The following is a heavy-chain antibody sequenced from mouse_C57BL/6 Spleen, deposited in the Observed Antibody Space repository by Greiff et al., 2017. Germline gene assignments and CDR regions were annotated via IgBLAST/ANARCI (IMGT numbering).Heavy chain of an antibody. CDR3: ARQDGYDFDY. V-gene: IGHV5-17*01. CDR1: GFTFSDYG. J-gene: IGHJ2*01. D-gene: IGHD2-2*01. CDR2: ISSGSSTN. Sequence: EVKVVESGGGLVKPGGSLKLSCAASGFTFSDYGMHWVRQAPEKGLEWVAYISSGSSTNYYADTVKGRFTISRDNAKNTLFLQMTSLRSEDTAMYYCARQDGYDFDYWGQGTTLTVSS.